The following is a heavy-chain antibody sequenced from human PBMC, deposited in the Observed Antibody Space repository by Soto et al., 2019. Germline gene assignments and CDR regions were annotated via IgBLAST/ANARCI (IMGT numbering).Heavy chain of an antibody. V-gene: IGHV3-33*01. Sequence: VRQAPGKGLEWVAVIWYDGSNKYYADSVKGRFTISRDNSKNTLYLQMNSLRAEDTAVYYCARDLGGSGPYWGQGTLVTVSS. CDR3: ARDLGGSGPY. J-gene: IGHJ4*02. CDR2: IWYDGSNK. D-gene: IGHD3-10*01.